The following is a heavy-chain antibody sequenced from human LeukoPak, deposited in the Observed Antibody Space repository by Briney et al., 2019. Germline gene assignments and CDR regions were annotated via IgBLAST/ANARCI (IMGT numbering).Heavy chain of an antibody. CDR2: ISGSGGST. CDR3: AKSSYYDSSGFYREYYFDY. V-gene: IGHV3-23*01. CDR1: RFTFSSYA. D-gene: IGHD3-22*01. J-gene: IGHJ4*02. Sequence: GGSLRLSCAASRFTFSSYAMSWVRQAPGKGLEWVPGISGSGGSTYYADSVKGRFTISRDNSKNTLYLQMNSLRAEDTAVYYCAKSSYYDSSGFYREYYFDYWGQGTLVTVSS.